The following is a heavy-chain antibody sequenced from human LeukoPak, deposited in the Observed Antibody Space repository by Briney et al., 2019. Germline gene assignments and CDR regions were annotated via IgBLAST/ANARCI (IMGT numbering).Heavy chain of an antibody. V-gene: IGHV3-23*01. CDR1: GFTFSSYA. CDR3: GKPRDMITFGGVITH. J-gene: IGHJ4*02. Sequence: PGGSLRLSCAASGFTFSSYAMSWVRQAPGKGLEWLSGISGSGGSTYYADSVTGRFTISRDNSKTTLYLQMNSLRAEDTAVYFCGKPRDMITFGGVITHWGQGTLVTVSS. D-gene: IGHD3-16*02. CDR2: ISGSGGST.